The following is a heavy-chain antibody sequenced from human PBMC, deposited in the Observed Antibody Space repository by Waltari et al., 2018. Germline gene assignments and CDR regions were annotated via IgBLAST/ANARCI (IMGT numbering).Heavy chain of an antibody. CDR1: GFMFSDYS. D-gene: IGHD3-3*01. V-gene: IGHV3-48*02. CDR3: APLHYDFWRIFGN. Sequence: EVQLVESGGGLVLPGGTLRLSCAASGFMFSDYSLNWVAQAPGKGLEWISYISSTSSTIKYADSVRVRVTISRENAKNSLYLQMNSLRDDDTAVYYCAPLHYDFWRIFGNWGQGTLVTVSS. J-gene: IGHJ4*02. CDR2: ISSTSSTI.